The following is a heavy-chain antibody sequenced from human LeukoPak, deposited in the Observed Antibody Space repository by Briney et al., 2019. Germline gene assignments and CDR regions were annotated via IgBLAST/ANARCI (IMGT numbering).Heavy chain of an antibody. CDR1: GFTFSSYA. CDR2: ISGSGGST. J-gene: IGHJ6*02. Sequence: GSLRLSCAASGFTFSSYAMSWVRQAPGKGLEWVSAISGSGGSTYYADSVKGRFTISRDNSKNTLYLQMNSLRAEDTAVYYCAKGIAVAGKNYYYGMDVWGQGTTVTVSS. D-gene: IGHD6-19*01. V-gene: IGHV3-23*01. CDR3: AKGIAVAGKNYYYGMDV.